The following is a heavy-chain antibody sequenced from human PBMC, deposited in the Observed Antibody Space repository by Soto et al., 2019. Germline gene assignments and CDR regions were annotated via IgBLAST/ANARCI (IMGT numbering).Heavy chain of an antibody. V-gene: IGHV3-23*01. CDR1: GFTFSSYA. J-gene: IGHJ6*02. CDR2: ISGSGGST. CDR3: AKDPRCSSTSCPINYYYYGMDV. Sequence: QTVGSLRLSCAASGFTFSSYAMSWVRQAPGKGLEWVSAISGSGGSTYYADSVKGRFTISRDNSKNTLYLQMNSLRAEDTAVYYCAKDPRCSSTSCPINYYYYGMDVWGQGTTVTVSS. D-gene: IGHD2-2*01.